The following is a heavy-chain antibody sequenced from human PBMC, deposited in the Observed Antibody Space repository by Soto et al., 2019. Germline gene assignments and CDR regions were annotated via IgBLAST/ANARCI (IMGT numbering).Heavy chain of an antibody. CDR1: GFTFNNYA. Sequence: EVQLLESGGGLVQPGGSLRLSCAASGFTFNNYAMTWDRQAPGKALEWVSAISGGGDTTSYADSVKGRFTVSRDGSKNTLYLQMSSLRAEDTALYYCAKGRGGSGSLTPRVDFWGQGTLVTVSS. CDR3: AKGRGGSGSLTPRVDF. D-gene: IGHD3-10*01. J-gene: IGHJ4*02. V-gene: IGHV3-23*01. CDR2: ISGGGDTT.